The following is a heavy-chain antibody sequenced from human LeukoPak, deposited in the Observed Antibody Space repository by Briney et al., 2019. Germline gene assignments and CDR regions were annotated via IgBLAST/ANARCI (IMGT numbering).Heavy chain of an antibody. CDR1: GYSISSGYY. CDR2: IYHSGST. CDR3: VRQAGYFDY. V-gene: IGHV4-38-2*01. Sequence: SETLSLTCAVSGYSISSGYYWGWIRQPPGKGLEWIGSIYHSGSTYYNPSLKSRVLISADTSKNQFSLKLSSVTAADTAVYHCVRQAGYFDYWGQGTLVTVSS. J-gene: IGHJ4*02.